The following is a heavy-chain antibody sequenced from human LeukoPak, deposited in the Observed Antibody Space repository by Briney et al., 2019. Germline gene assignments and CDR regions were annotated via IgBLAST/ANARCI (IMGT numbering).Heavy chain of an antibody. CDR1: GFTFSSYA. J-gene: IGHJ4*02. V-gene: IGHV3-23*01. D-gene: IGHD3-16*01. Sequence: GGSLRLSSAASGFTFSSYAMSWVRPAPGKGLEWVSAISCSGGSTYYSDSVKGRFTISRDNSKNTLYLQMNSLRAEDTAVYYCAKDRGFDYWGQGTLVTVSS. CDR3: AKDRGFDY. CDR2: ISCSGGST.